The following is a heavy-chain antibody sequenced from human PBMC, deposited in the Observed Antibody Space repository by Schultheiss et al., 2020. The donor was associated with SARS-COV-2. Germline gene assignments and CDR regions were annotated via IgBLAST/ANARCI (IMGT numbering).Heavy chain of an antibody. J-gene: IGHJ6*02. CDR1: GFTFSDHY. CDR3: ARAGPAGMDV. D-gene: IGHD2-2*01. Sequence: GGSLRLSCAASGFTFSDHYMDWVRQAPGKGLEWVGRTRNKANSYTTEYAASVKGRFTISRDDSKNSLYLQMNSLKTEDTAVYYCARAGPAGMDVWGQGTTVTVSS. V-gene: IGHV3-72*01. CDR2: TRNKANSYTT.